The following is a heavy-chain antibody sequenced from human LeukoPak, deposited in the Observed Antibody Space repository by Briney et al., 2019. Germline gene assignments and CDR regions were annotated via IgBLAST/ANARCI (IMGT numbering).Heavy chain of an antibody. D-gene: IGHD3-22*01. Sequence: ASVKVSCKASGCTFTSYGISWVRQAPGQGLEWMGWISAYNGNTNYAQKLQGRVTMTTDTSTSTAYMELRSLRSDDTAVYYCARDSATMIVVVITTTPFDYWGQGTPVTVSS. CDR2: ISAYNGNT. V-gene: IGHV1-18*01. J-gene: IGHJ4*02. CDR1: GCTFTSYG. CDR3: ARDSATMIVVVITTTPFDY.